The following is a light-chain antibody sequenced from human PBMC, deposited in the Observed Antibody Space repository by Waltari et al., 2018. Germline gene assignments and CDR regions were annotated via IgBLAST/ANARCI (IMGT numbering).Light chain of an antibody. J-gene: IGLJ2*01. V-gene: IGLV1-44*01. CDR3: AAWDDSLGGPYVV. CDR1: SPNIGGNT. CDR2: SNK. Sequence: QSVLTQPPSASGTPGQRVTISCSGSSPNIGGNTVNWYQHLPGTAPKLLIYSNKLRPSGVPDRFSGSNSGTSASLAISGLQSEDEADYYCAAWDDSLGGPYVVFGGGTKLTVL.